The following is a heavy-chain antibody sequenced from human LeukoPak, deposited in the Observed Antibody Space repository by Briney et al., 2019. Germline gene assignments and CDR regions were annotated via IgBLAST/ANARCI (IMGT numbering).Heavy chain of an antibody. CDR2: INHSGST. V-gene: IGHV4-34*01. CDR1: GGSFSGYY. J-gene: IGHJ4*02. D-gene: IGHD6-19*01. CDR3: ARGYSSGPAPQFDY. Sequence: SETLSLTCAVYGGSFSGYYWSWIRQPPGKGLEGIGEINHSGSTNYNPYLKSRVTISVDTSKNQFSLKLSSVTAADTAVYYCARGYSSGPAPQFDYWGQGTLVTVSS.